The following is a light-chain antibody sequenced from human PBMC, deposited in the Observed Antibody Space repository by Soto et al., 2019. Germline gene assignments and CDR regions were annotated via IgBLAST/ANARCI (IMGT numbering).Light chain of an antibody. CDR3: QQSYSTPT. Sequence: MHMTSSLSSLSVSLADGVTISVRASQSISSYLNWYQQKPGKAPKLLIYAASSLQSGVPSRFSGSGSGTDFTLTISSLQPEDFATYYCQQSYSTPTFGQGTKVDTK. CDR1: QSISSY. V-gene: IGKV1-39*01. J-gene: IGKJ1*01. CDR2: AAS.